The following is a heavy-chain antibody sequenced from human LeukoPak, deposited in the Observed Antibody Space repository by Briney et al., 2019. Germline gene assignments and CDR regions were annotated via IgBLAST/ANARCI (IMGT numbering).Heavy chain of an antibody. Sequence: PGGSLRLSCAASGFTFSSYSMNWVRQAPGKGLEWVSSISSSSSYIYYADSVKGRFTISRDNAKNSLYLQMNSLRAEDTAVYYCARDFERFLEWLSPDSDAFDIWGQGTMATVSS. CDR3: ARDFERFLEWLSPDSDAFDI. D-gene: IGHD3-3*01. CDR1: GFTFSSYS. V-gene: IGHV3-21*01. J-gene: IGHJ3*02. CDR2: ISSSSSYI.